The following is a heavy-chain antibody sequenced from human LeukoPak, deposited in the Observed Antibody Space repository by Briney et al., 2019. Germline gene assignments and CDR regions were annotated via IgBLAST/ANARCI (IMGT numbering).Heavy chain of an antibody. Sequence: SETLSLTCTVSGGSISSYYWSWIRQPPGKGLEWIGYIYYSGSTNYNPSLKSQVTISVDTSKNQFSLKLSSVTAADTAVYYCARTGEAVAAPTFDYWGQGTLVTVSS. V-gene: IGHV4-59*01. D-gene: IGHD6-19*01. J-gene: IGHJ4*02. CDR2: IYYSGST. CDR3: ARTGEAVAAPTFDY. CDR1: GGSISSYY.